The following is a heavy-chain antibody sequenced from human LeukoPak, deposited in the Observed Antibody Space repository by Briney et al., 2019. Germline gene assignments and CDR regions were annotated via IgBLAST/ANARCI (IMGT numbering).Heavy chain of an antibody. CDR2: ISGSGGST. Sequence: GGSLRLSCAASGFTFSNFGMSWVRQAPGKGLEWVSAISGSGGSTYYADSVKGRFTISRDNSKNTLYLQMNSLRAEDTAVYYCAKDLWFGEAYFDYWGQGTLVTVSS. J-gene: IGHJ4*02. V-gene: IGHV3-23*01. D-gene: IGHD3-10*01. CDR3: AKDLWFGEAYFDY. CDR1: GFTFSNFG.